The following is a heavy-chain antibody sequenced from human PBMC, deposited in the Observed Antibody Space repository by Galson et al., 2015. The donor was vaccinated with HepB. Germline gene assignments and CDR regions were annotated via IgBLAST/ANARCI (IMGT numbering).Heavy chain of an antibody. CDR1: KYTFTNYY. D-gene: IGHD3-3*01. CDR2: INPNTGGT. J-gene: IGHJ6*02. V-gene: IGHV1-2*02. Sequence: SVQVSCKASKYTFTNYYMHWVRQAPGQGLECIGWINPNTGGTNHAQKFPGRDTMTRDTSISTAYVELSRLRSDDTAVYSCATGYYDLWLAYHPSHYGMDVWGQGTTVIVSS. CDR3: ATGYYDLWLAYHPSHYGMDV.